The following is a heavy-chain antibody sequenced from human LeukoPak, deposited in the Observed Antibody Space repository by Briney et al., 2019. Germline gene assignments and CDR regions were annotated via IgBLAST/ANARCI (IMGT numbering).Heavy chain of an antibody. D-gene: IGHD3-3*01. V-gene: IGHV1-58*02. CDR2: IVLGSGNT. CDR1: GFTFHTSA. Sequence: SVKVSCKASGFTFHTSAMQWVRQARGQRLEWIGWIVLGSGNTVYSHKFHDRVIITRDMSTSTVYMELDSLGSEDTAVYYRAAQRGASLHDFWSTRLFDPWGQGTLVTVSS. J-gene: IGHJ5*02. CDR3: AAQRGASLHDFWSTRLFDP.